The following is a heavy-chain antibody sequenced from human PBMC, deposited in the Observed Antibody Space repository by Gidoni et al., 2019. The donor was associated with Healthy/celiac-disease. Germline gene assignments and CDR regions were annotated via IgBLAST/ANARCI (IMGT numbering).Heavy chain of an antibody. J-gene: IGHJ4*02. Sequence: EVQLLESGGGLVKPGGCMRLSCAAFGFTFCSYSMNWVRQAPGKGLEWVASISSSSSDINYADKVKGRFTISRDNAKNSLYLQMNSLRAEDTAVYYCARGDCSSTSCISCDYWGQGTLVTVSS. CDR2: ISSSSSDI. CDR3: ARGDCSSTSCISCDY. CDR1: GFTFCSYS. V-gene: IGHV3-21*01. D-gene: IGHD2-2*01.